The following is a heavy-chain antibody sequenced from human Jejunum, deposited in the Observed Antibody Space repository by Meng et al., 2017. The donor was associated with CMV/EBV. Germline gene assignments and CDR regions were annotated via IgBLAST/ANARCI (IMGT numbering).Heavy chain of an antibody. V-gene: IGHV3-7*01. Sequence: SNYWMTWVRQAPGKGLEWLANIRHDGGERYFVDSVKGRFAISRDNTKNSLFLHMDRLRAEDTAVYYCATSTTGMVASSYYNYAMDVWGQGTTVTVSS. CDR2: IRHDGGER. J-gene: IGHJ6*02. D-gene: IGHD1-1*01. CDR1: SNYW. CDR3: ATSTTGMVASSYYNYAMDV.